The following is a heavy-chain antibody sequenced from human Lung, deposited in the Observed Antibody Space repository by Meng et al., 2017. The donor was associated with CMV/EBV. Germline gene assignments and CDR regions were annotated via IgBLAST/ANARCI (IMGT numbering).Heavy chain of an antibody. CDR2: MNPNSGNT. J-gene: IGHJ5*02. CDR3: ARGYCSGGSCPVFDP. V-gene: IGHV1-8*01. CDR1: GYNFTRYY. D-gene: IGHD2-15*01. Sequence: AEAKKPGASGKVSCKASGYNFTRYYINWVRQATGQGLEWMGWMNPNSGNTGYAQKFQGRVTMTRNTSISTAYMELSSLRSEDTAVYYCARGYCSGGSCPVFDPWGQGTLVTVSS.